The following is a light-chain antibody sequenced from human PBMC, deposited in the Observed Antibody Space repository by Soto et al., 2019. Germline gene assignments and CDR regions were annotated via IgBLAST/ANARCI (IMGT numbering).Light chain of an antibody. CDR3: QQYNSYSTT. J-gene: IGKJ5*01. CDR2: DAS. CDR1: QRISNW. V-gene: IGKV1-5*01. Sequence: DIQMTQSPSTLSASVGDRVTITCRASQRISNWLALYQQKPGKVPKLLIYDASNLESGVPSRFSGRGSGTEFTLTISSLQPDDFATYYCQQYNSYSTTFGQGTRLEIK.